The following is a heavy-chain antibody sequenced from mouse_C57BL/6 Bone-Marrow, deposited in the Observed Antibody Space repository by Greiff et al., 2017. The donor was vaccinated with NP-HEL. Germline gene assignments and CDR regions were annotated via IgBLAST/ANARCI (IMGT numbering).Heavy chain of an antibody. D-gene: IGHD1-1*01. CDR3: ARDGVLGYAMDY. J-gene: IGHJ4*01. Sequence: EVMLVESEGGLVQPGSSMKLSCTASGFTFSDYYMAWVRQVPEKGLEWVANINYDGSSTYYLDSLKSRFIISRDNAKNILYLQMSSLKSEDTATYYCARDGVLGYAMDYLGQGTSVTVSS. CDR2: INYDGSST. V-gene: IGHV5-16*01. CDR1: GFTFSDYY.